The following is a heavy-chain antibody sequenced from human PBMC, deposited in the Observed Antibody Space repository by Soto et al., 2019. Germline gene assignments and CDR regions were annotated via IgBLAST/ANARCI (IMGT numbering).Heavy chain of an antibody. CDR3: ARRYGGNLDY. V-gene: IGHV4-59*08. J-gene: IGHJ4*02. CDR1: GGSISSYY. D-gene: IGHD1-26*01. Sequence: SETLSLTCTVSGGSISSYYWSWIRQPPGKGLEWIGYIYYSGXXXXXXXXXXXXXXXXXXSKNQFSLKLSSVTAADTAVYYCARRYGGNLDYWGQGTLVXVSS. CDR2: IYYSGXX.